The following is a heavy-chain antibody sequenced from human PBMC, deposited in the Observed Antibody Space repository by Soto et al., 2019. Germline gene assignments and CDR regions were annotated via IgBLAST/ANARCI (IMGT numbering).Heavy chain of an antibody. CDR1: GFTCSRYS. D-gene: IGHD2-2*01. CDR3: ARDSNDPDSGFVVVPAAMRGGWFDP. J-gene: IGHJ5*02. Sequence: PGGSLRLSFAASGFTCSRYSMNWVRQAPGKGLEWVSYISSSSSTIYYADSVMGRFTISRDNAKNSLYLQMNSLRAEDTAVYYCARDSNDPDSGFVVVPAAMRGGWFDPWGQGTLVTVSS. CDR2: ISSSSSTI. V-gene: IGHV3-48*01.